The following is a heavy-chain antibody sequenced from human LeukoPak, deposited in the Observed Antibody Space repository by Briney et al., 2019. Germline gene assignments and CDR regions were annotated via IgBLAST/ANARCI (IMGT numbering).Heavy chain of an antibody. Sequence: EASVKVSCKASGGTFSSYAISWVRQAPGQGLEWMGRIIPILGIAHYAQKFQGRVTITADKSTSTAYMELSSLRSEDTAVYYCARDPTWIQLWFPHFDYWGQGTLVTVSS. D-gene: IGHD5-18*01. CDR1: GGTFSSYA. CDR2: IIPILGIA. V-gene: IGHV1-69*04. J-gene: IGHJ4*02. CDR3: ARDPTWIQLWFPHFDY.